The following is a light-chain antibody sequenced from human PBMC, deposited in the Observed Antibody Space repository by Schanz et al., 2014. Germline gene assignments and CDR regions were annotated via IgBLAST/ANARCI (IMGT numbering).Light chain of an antibody. J-gene: IGLJ2*01. CDR1: SSDVGGYNY. CDR2: EVT. CDR3: SSYADSNNLV. V-gene: IGLV2-8*01. Sequence: QSALTQPASVSGSPGQSTTISCNGTSSDVGGYNYVSWYQQHPGEAPKLMLYEVTKRPSGVPDRFSGSKSGNTASLTVSGLQAEDEAVYYCSSYADSNNLVFGGGAKLPVL.